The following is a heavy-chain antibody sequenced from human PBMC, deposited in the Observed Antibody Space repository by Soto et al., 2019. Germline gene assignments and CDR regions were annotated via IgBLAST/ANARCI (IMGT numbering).Heavy chain of an antibody. J-gene: IGHJ6*02. D-gene: IGHD6-19*01. CDR3: ARDYSSGSSGGYYYYGMDV. V-gene: IGHV1-18*01. CDR2: ISAYNGNT. Sequence: GASVKVSCKASGYTFTSYAMHWVRQAPGQRLEWMGWISAYNGNTNYAQKFQGRVTMTTDTSTSTAYMELRSLRSDDTAVYYCARDYSSGSSGGYYYYGMDVWGQGTTVTVSS. CDR1: GYTFTSYA.